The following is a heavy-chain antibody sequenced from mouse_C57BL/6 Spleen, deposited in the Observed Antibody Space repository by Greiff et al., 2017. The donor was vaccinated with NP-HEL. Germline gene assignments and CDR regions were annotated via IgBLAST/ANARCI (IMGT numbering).Heavy chain of an antibody. J-gene: IGHJ4*01. Sequence: VQLQQSGPELVKPGASVKMSCKASGYTFTDYNMHWVKQSHGKSLEWIGYINPNNGGTSYNQKFKGKATLTVNKSSSTAYMELRSLTSEDSAVYYCAIGGDYDAGGSSMDYWGQGTSVTVSS. V-gene: IGHV1-22*01. CDR2: INPNNGGT. D-gene: IGHD2-4*01. CDR1: GYTFTDYN. CDR3: AIGGDYDAGGSSMDY.